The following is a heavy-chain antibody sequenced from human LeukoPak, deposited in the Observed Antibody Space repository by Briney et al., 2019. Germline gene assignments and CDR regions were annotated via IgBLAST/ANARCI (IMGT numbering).Heavy chain of an antibody. V-gene: IGHV4-30-2*01. CDR1: GGSISSGGYS. CDR3: ARGSVGDDFWSGYFRNELNFDY. J-gene: IGHJ4*02. D-gene: IGHD3-3*01. Sequence: ASETLSLTCAVSGGSISSGGYSWSWIRQPPGKGLEWIGYIYHSGSTYYNPSLKSRVTISVDRSKNQFSLKLSSVTAADTAVYYCARGSVGDDFWSGYFRNELNFDYWGQGTLVTVSS. CDR2: IYHSGST.